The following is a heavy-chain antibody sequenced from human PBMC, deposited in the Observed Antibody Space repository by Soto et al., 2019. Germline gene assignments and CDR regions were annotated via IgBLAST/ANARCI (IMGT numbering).Heavy chain of an antibody. CDR3: ARNRNWKVHX. Sequence: PSETLSLTFTVSGASIRSSTYQWGWIRQPPGRGLEWIGSAYYSESTYYNPSLKSRVTISVDTSKNQFSLKVSSVTAADTAVDYCARNRNWKVHXWGQVTLVTVSX. CDR2: AYYSEST. D-gene: IGHD1-1*01. J-gene: IGHJ4*02. CDR1: GASIRSSTYQ. V-gene: IGHV4-39*01.